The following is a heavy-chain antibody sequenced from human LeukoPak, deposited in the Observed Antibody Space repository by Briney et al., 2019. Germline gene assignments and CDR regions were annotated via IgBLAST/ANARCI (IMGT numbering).Heavy chain of an antibody. CDR1: GFTFSSYE. CDR2: ISSSGSTI. CDR3: ARDRLARSGSYYHDY. V-gene: IGHV3-48*03. J-gene: IGHJ4*02. D-gene: IGHD3-10*01. Sequence: GGSLRLSCAASGFTFSSYEMNWVRQAPGKGLEWVSYISSSGSTIYYADSVKGRFTISRDNAKNSLYLQMNSLRAEDTAVYYCARDRLARSGSYYHDYWGQGTLVTVSS.